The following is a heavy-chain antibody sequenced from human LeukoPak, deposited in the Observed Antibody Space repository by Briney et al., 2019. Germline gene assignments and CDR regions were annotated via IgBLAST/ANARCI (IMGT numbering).Heavy chain of an antibody. CDR2: ILPQSGDA. Sequence: ASGKVSCKFSGSGFIFHHFHWGRQGPGQGHEWVGRILPQSGDAYFAQKLQGRVTMSRDTSRSTVYMELRRLKFDDTAVYYCVRENCYFETWGQGTLITVSS. V-gene: IGHV1-2*06. CDR1: GSGFIFHH. J-gene: IGHJ4*02. D-gene: IGHD2-21*01. CDR3: VRENCYFET.